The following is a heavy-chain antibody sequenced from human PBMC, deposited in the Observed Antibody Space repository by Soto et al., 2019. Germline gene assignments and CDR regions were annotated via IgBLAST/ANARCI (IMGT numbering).Heavy chain of an antibody. CDR3: ARDRGYGDYSLDY. D-gene: IGHD4-17*01. CDR1: GYTFTGYY. CDR2: INPNSGGT. Sequence: ASVKVSCKASGYTFTGYYMHWVRQAPGQGLEWMGWINPNSGGTNYAQKFQGWVTMTRDTSISTAYMELSRLRSDDTAVYYCARDRGYGDYSLDYWGQGTLVTVSS. J-gene: IGHJ4*02. V-gene: IGHV1-2*04.